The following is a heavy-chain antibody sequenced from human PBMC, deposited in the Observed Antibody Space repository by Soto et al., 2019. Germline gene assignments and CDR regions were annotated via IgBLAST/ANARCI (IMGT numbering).Heavy chain of an antibody. Sequence: PXESRKISCRGSGYSFTSYWIGWVRQMPGKGLEWMGIIYPGDSDTRYSPSFQGQVTISADKSISTAYPQWSSLKASDPAMYYCHRRAPAGIFDYWGPGTLVTVFS. J-gene: IGHJ4*02. CDR1: GYSFTSYW. CDR3: HRRAPAGIFDY. D-gene: IGHD6-13*01. CDR2: IYPGDSDT. V-gene: IGHV5-51*01.